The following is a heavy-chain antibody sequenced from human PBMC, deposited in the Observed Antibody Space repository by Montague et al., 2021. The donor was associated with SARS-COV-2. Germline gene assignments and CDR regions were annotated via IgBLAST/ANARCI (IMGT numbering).Heavy chain of an antibody. J-gene: IGHJ6*02. Sequence: SLRLSCAASGFTFSSYAMHWVRQAPGKGLEWVAVISYDGSNKYYADSVKGRFTISRDNSKNTLYLQMNSLRAEDTAVYYCARTPLDYYGMDVWGQGTTVTVSS. D-gene: IGHD1-14*01. CDR3: ARTPLDYYGMDV. CDR1: GFTFSSYA. V-gene: IGHV3-30-3*01. CDR2: ISYDGSNK.